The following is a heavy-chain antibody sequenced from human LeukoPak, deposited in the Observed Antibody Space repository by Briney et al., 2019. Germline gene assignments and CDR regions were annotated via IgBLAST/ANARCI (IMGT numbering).Heavy chain of an antibody. D-gene: IGHD2-2*01. J-gene: IGHJ5*02. Sequence: SETLSLTCTVSGGFSSSSDYYWAWLRQPPGKGLEWIGSIYYSGSTYYNLSLKSRVTISVDTSKNQFSLNVNSVIAADTAVYYCARVGDILLVPAALVLDPWGQGTLVTVSS. V-gene: IGHV4-39*07. CDR1: GGFSSSSDYY. CDR2: IYYSGST. CDR3: ARVGDILLVPAALVLDP.